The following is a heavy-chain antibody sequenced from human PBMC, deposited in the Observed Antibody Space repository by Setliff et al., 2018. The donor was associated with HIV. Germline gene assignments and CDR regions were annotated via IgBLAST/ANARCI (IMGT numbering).Heavy chain of an antibody. J-gene: IGHJ4*02. D-gene: IGHD3-10*01. CDR1: GGSINNYY. V-gene: IGHV4-59*01. CDR2: IYENDYT. Sequence: SETLSLTCIVSGGSINNYYWNWVRQTPGKGLEWIGYIYENDYTHYTVSLRSRVTISMETSKNQFSLTLRSVTAADRAIYYCARAQMHRGVVAWSLYYFDYWGQGALVTVAS. CDR3: ARAQMHRGVVAWSLYYFDY.